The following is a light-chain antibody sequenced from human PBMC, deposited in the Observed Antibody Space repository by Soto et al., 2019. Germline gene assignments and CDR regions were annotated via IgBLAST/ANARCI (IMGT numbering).Light chain of an antibody. CDR2: DAS. J-gene: IGKJ3*01. V-gene: IGKV1-39*01. CDR3: QQSYTTPRT. CDR1: QSVSTY. Sequence: DIQMTQSPSSLSASVGDRVTITCRASQSVSTYLNWYQEKPGKAPKFLIYDASNLQSGVPSRFSGSGSGTDFTLTISSLQPEDFATYYCQQSYTTPRTFGPGTKSGYQT.